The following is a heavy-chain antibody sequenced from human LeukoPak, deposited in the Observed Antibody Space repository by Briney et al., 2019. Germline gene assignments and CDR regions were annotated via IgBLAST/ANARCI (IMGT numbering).Heavy chain of an antibody. J-gene: IGHJ4*02. CDR2: IYSGGTT. D-gene: IGHD3-10*01. CDR3: ARKSASLMPRGGDC. Sequence: GGSLRLSCAASEFSVSSNYMTWVRQAPGKGLECVSIIYSGGTTYYADSVRGRFTISRDNSKNTLYLQMDRLRVEDTAVYYCARKSASLMPRGGDCWGQGTLVTVSS. V-gene: IGHV3-66*01. CDR1: EFSVSSNY.